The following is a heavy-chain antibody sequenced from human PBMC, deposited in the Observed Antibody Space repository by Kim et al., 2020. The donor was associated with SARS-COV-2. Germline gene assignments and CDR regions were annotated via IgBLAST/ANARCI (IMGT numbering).Heavy chain of an antibody. CDR1: GFTFSSYW. Sequence: GGSLRLSCAASGFTFSSYWMSWVRQAPGKGLEWVANIKQDGSEKYYVDSVKGRFTISRDNAKNSLYLQMNSLRAEDTAVYYCARDGLGIAAAATNYWGQGTLVTVSS. V-gene: IGHV3-7*03. D-gene: IGHD6-13*01. J-gene: IGHJ4*02. CDR2: IKQDGSEK. CDR3: ARDGLGIAAAATNY.